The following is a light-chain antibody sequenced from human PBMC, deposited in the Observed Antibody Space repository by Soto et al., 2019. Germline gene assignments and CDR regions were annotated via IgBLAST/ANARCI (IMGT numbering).Light chain of an antibody. Sequence: QSVLTQPASVSGSPGQSSTISCTGTSSDVGGYNYVSWYQQHPGKAPKLMIYDVSNRPSGVSNRFSGSKSGNTASLTISGVQAEDEADYYCSSYKGSSVVFCGGTELTVL. CDR2: DVS. CDR1: SSDVGGYNY. V-gene: IGLV2-14*01. J-gene: IGLJ2*01. CDR3: SSYKGSSVV.